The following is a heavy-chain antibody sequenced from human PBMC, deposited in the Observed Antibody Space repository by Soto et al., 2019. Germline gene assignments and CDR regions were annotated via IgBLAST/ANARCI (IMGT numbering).Heavy chain of an antibody. Sequence: QGQLEESGGGLVKPGGSLRLSCAASGFTFSGVYMSWIRQAPNKGLEYISYISSSGTSANYADSVKGRFTISRDNAKNSLYLQMNSLRAEDTAVYYCARDRGAVTGQDFDYWGQGALVTVSS. CDR3: ARDRGAVTGQDFDY. D-gene: IGHD6-19*01. V-gene: IGHV3-11*05. CDR2: ISSSGTSA. J-gene: IGHJ4*02. CDR1: GFTFSGVY.